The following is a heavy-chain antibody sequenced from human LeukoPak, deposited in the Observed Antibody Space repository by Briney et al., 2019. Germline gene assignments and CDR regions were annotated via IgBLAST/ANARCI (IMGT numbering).Heavy chain of an antibody. Sequence: PGGSLRLSCAASGFTVSSNYMSWVRQAPGKGLEWVSIIYSGGSTYYADSVKGRFTISRDNSKNTLYLQMNSLRAEDTAVYYCARMNSGGSYYYYYYMDVWGKGTTVTTSS. D-gene: IGHD2-15*01. CDR2: IYSGGST. V-gene: IGHV3-53*01. J-gene: IGHJ6*03. CDR3: ARMNSGGSYYYYYYMDV. CDR1: GFTVSSNY.